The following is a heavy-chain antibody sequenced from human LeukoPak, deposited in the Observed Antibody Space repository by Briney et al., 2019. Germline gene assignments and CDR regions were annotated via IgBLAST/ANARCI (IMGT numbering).Heavy chain of an antibody. V-gene: IGHV3-30-3*01. D-gene: IGHD3-3*01. J-gene: IGHJ4*02. Sequence: GGSLRLSCAASGFTFSSYAMHWVRQAPGKGLEWVAVISYDGSNKYYADSVKGRFTISRDNSKNTLYLQMNSLRAEDTAVYYCARDWSGNYDYWGQGTLVTVSS. CDR3: ARDWSGNYDY. CDR2: ISYDGSNK. CDR1: GFTFSSYA.